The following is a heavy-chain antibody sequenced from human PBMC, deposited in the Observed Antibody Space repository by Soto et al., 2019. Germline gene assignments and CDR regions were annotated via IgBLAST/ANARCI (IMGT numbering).Heavy chain of an antibody. D-gene: IGHD5-18*01. Sequence: QVQLQESGPGLVKPSGTLSLTCAVSGGSINSNKWWSWVRQPPGRGREWIAEISHRGSTNYNPSLKRRVTISEDKCKNQSSLKLNSVTAADTAVYYSASYRYGTGDAFDLWGQATMVTVSS. V-gene: IGHV4-4*02. J-gene: IGHJ3*01. CDR2: ISHRGST. CDR3: ASYRYGTGDAFDL. CDR1: GGSINSNKW.